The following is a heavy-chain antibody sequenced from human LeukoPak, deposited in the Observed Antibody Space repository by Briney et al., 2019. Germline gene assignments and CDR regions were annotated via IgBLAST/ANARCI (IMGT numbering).Heavy chain of an antibody. CDR2: INPNSGGT. CDR3: ARYYGSGSPANWFDP. J-gene: IGHJ5*02. V-gene: IGHV1-2*02. Sequence: ASVKVSCKASGYTFTGYYMHWVRQAPGQGLEWMGWINPNSGGTNYAQKFQGRVTMTRDTSISTAYMELSRLRSDDTAVYYCARYYGSGSPANWFDPWGQGTLVTVSS. CDR1: GYTFTGYY. D-gene: IGHD3-10*01.